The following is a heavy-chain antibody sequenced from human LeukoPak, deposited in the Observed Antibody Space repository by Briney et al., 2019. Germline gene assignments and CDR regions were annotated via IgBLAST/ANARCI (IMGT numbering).Heavy chain of an antibody. V-gene: IGHV4-61*02. CDR2: IYTSGST. Sequence: SQTLSLTCTVSGGSISSGSYYWSWIRQPAGKGLEWIGRIYTSGSTNYNPSLKSRVTISVDKSKNQFSLKLSSVTAADTAVYYCARMGPRRWFDYWGQGTLVTVSS. D-gene: IGHD5-24*01. J-gene: IGHJ4*02. CDR1: GGSISSGSYY. CDR3: ARMGPRRWFDY.